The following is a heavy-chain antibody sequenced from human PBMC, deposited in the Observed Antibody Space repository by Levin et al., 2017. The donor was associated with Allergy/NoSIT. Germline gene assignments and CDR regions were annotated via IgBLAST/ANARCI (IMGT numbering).Heavy chain of an antibody. Sequence: GESLKISCAASGFTFSSYGMHWVRQAPGKGLEWVAVIWYDGSNKYYADSVKGRFTISRDNSKNTLYLQMNSLRAEDTAVYYCARDLAEQIDYYYYGMDVWGQGTTVTVSS. D-gene: IGHD1/OR15-1a*01. V-gene: IGHV3-33*01. CDR3: ARDLAEQIDYYYYGMDV. CDR2: IWYDGSNK. CDR1: GFTFSSYG. J-gene: IGHJ6*02.